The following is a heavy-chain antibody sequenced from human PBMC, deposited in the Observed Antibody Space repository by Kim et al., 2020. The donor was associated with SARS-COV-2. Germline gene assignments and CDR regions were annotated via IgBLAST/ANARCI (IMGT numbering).Heavy chain of an antibody. J-gene: IGHJ5*02. V-gene: IGHV3-11*03. CDR2: ISSSSSYT. D-gene: IGHD6-19*01. CDR1: GFTFSDYY. CDR3: AGSGQWLDRVDP. Sequence: GGSLRLSCAASGFTFSDYYMSWIRQAPGKGLEWVSYISSSSSYTNYADSVNGRFTISRDNAKNSLYLQMNSLRAEDTAVYYCAGSGQWLDRVDPWGQGTLVTVSS.